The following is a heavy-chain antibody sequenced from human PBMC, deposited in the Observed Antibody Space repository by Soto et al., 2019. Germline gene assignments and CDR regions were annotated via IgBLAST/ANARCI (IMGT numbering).Heavy chain of an antibody. CDR2: IYQSGST. J-gene: IGHJ4*02. V-gene: IGHV4-38-2*02. CDR1: GYSISIGNY. CDR3: ARVLGAPLYYFDY. D-gene: IGHD1-26*01. Sequence: SETLSLTCPVSGYSISIGNYWGWIRQPPGKRLEWIGSIYQSGSTYYNPSLRSRATISVDTSKNQFSLKLSSVTAADTAVYYCARVLGAPLYYFDYWGQGILVPSPQ.